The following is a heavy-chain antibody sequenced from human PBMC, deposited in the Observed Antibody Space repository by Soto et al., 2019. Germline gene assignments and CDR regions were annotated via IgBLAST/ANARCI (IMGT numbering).Heavy chain of an antibody. J-gene: IGHJ6*02. D-gene: IGHD6-13*01. CDR2: ISAYNGNT. Sequence: ALVKVSCKASGYTFPSYGIRWVRHAPGQGCEWMGWISAYNGNTNYAQMLQGRVTMTTDTSTSTAYMELRSLRSDDTAVYYSARVLVRPGIAAADRTYYYYGMDVWGQGTTVTVSS. CDR1: GYTFPSYG. V-gene: IGHV1-18*04. CDR3: ARVLVRPGIAAADRTYYYYGMDV.